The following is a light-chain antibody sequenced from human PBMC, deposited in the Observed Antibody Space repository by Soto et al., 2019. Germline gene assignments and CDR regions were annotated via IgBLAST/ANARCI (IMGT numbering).Light chain of an antibody. CDR2: KAS. V-gene: IGKV1-5*03. CDR1: QSINRW. Sequence: DITMYLSPSTLSATVKDRVTITCRASQSINRWLAWYQQKPGKAPKLLIYKASTLESGVPSRFSGGGIGTEFSLSISSLQPDDFATYYCQLSSSFPYIFAQG. J-gene: IGKJ2*01. CDR3: QLSSSFPYI.